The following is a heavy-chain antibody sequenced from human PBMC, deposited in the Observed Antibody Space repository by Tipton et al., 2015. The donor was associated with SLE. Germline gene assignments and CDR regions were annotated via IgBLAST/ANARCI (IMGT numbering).Heavy chain of an antibody. Sequence: TLSLTCTVSGGSISSSDSYLWWLRQPPGEGLEWIGSTYYSGNTYYNPSLKSRVTMSLDTSKNHFSLKLTSLTAADTAVYYCATPSQWLVRGYFDTWGQGTQVTVSP. CDR3: ATPSQWLVRGYFDT. V-gene: IGHV4-39*01. CDR2: TYYSGNT. CDR1: GGSISSSDSY. D-gene: IGHD6-19*01. J-gene: IGHJ4*02.